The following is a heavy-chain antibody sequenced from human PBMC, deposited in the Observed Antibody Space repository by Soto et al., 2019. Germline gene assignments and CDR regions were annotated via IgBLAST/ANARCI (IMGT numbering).Heavy chain of an antibody. Sequence: PGGSLRRSCAASGFTFSNYGMHWVRQAPGKGLEWVAVIWHDGTNKHYAESVKGRFTISRDNSKNTVFLQMHSLRADDTAVYYCGTRKLSGTPAEYFFYYGVDVWGQGTTGTVS. CDR2: IWHDGTNK. CDR1: GFTFSNYG. CDR3: GTRKLSGTPAEYFFYYGVDV. J-gene: IGHJ6*02. D-gene: IGHD3-3*01. V-gene: IGHV3-33*01.